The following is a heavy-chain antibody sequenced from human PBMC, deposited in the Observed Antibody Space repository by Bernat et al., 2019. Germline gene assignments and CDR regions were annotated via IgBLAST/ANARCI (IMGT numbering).Heavy chain of an antibody. D-gene: IGHD3-3*01. V-gene: IGHV3-53*02. J-gene: IGHJ6*02. Sequence: EVQRVETGGGLIQPGGSLRLSWAASGFTVSSNYMSWVRQAPGKGLEWVSVIYSGGSTYYADSVKCRFTISRDNSKNTLYLQMNSLRAEDTAVYYCARDRPTIFWDQATTATVSS. CDR2: IYSGGST. CDR3: ARDRPTIF. CDR1: GFTVSSNY.